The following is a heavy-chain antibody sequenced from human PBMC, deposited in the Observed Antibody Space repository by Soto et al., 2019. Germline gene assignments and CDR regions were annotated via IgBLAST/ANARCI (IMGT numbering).Heavy chain of an antibody. CDR3: AKDRCRSVVDQEPAAFEL. D-gene: IGHD2-15*01. CDR1: GFTFSYYA. V-gene: IGHV3-23*01. CDR2: ISGSGGST. J-gene: IGHJ3*01. Sequence: PGGSLRLSCAASGFTFSYYAMSWVRQAPGKGLEWVSVISGSGGSTYYADSVKGRFTISRDNSKNTLYLQMNSLRAEDTAVYYCAKDRCRSVVDQEPAAFELWAQGTLV.